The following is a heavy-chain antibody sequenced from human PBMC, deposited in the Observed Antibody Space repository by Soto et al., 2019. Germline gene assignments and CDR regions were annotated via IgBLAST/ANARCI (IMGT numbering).Heavy chain of an antibody. CDR1: GYSISSGS. CDR2: ISYDGSNK. V-gene: IGHV3-30*18. D-gene: IGHD6-19*01. Sequence: LSLTCTVSGYSISSGSYWAWIRQPPGKGLEWVAVISYDGSNKYYADSVKGRFTISRDNSKNTLYLQMNSLRAEDTAVYYCAKAQLPQYSSGCVDYWGQGTLGTVSS. CDR3: AKAQLPQYSSGCVDY. J-gene: IGHJ4*02.